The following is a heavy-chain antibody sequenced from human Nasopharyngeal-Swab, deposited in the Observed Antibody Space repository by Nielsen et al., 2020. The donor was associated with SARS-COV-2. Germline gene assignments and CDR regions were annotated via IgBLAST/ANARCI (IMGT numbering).Heavy chain of an antibody. CDR3: ARRGYGGSGSYYFYYYMDV. V-gene: IGHV5-51*01. D-gene: IGHD4-23*01. J-gene: IGHJ6*03. Sequence: GESLKISCKGFGYNFTTYWIGWVRQMPGKGLEWMGIIYPGDSDTRYSPSFQGQVTISADKSISTAYLQWSSLKASDTAMYYCARRGYGGSGSYYFYYYMDVWGKGTTVTVSS. CDR1: GYNFTTYW. CDR2: IYPGDSDT.